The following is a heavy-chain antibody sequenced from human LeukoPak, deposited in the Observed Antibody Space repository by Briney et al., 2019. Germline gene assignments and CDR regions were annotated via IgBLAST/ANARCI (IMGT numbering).Heavy chain of an antibody. D-gene: IGHD2-15*01. V-gene: IGHV3-23*01. CDR2: IFGSGGSA. CDR1: GFTFGSYA. CDR3: AKTTTGYSSGRYPAWPIDY. Sequence: GGSLRLSCAASGFTFGSYAMCWVRQAPGKGLEWVSGIFGSGGSAHYADSVKGRFTISRDNSKNTVYLQMDSLRAEDTATYYCAKTTTGYSSGRYPAWPIDYWGQGTLVTVSS. J-gene: IGHJ4*02.